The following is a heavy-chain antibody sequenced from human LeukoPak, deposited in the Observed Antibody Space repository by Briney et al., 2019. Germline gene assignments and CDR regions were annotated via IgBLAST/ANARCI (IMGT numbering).Heavy chain of an antibody. CDR1: GYTFIDYY. V-gene: IGHV1-2*02. J-gene: IGHJ4*01. Sequence: AASVKVSCKASGYTFIDYYMHWVRQAPGQGLGWMGWINPNSGGTNYAQKFQGRVTMTRDTSISTAYMELSRLISDDTAVYYCARGFSHFDYWGQGPLVTVSP. CDR3: ARGFSHFDY. CDR2: INPNSGGT.